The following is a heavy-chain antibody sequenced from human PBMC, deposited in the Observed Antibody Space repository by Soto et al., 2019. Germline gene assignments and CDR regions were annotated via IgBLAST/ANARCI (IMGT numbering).Heavy chain of an antibody. CDR1: GGTFSSYA. CDR2: IIPIFGTA. CDR3: ARCMTTVTTRWFDP. D-gene: IGHD4-17*01. Sequence: SVKVSCKASGGTFSSYAISWVRQAPGQGLEWMGGIIPIFGTANYAQKFQGRVTITANESTSTAYMELSSLRSEDTAVYYCARCMTTVTTRWFDPWGQGTLVTVSS. J-gene: IGHJ5*02. V-gene: IGHV1-69*13.